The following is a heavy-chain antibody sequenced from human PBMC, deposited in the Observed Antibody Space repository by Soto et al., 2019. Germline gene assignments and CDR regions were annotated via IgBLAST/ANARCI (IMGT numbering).Heavy chain of an antibody. D-gene: IGHD3-3*01. CDR3: ARGQRFSDWFDP. V-gene: IGHV4-4*07. CDR1: GGSMTSYY. J-gene: IGHJ5*02. Sequence: SETLSLTCTVSGGSMTSYYWTWIRQPAGKGLEWIGRVYSSGGTHYNPSLKSRVTISLDTSKNQFSLRLLSVTDADTAVYFCARGQRFSDWFDPWGQGTLVTVSS. CDR2: VYSSGGT.